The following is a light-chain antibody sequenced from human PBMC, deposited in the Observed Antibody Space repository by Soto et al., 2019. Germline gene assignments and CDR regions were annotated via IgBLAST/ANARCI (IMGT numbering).Light chain of an antibody. CDR3: QKYDEAPWT. V-gene: IGKV3D-11*01. CDR2: DAS. CDR1: QGVSSY. J-gene: IGKJ1*01. Sequence: EIVLTQAPATLSLSPGEVATLSCRASQGVSSYLAWYQQKPGQAPRLLIYDASNRATGIPARFSGSGPGTDFTLTISSLQPEDVATYYCQKYDEAPWTFGQGTKVDIK.